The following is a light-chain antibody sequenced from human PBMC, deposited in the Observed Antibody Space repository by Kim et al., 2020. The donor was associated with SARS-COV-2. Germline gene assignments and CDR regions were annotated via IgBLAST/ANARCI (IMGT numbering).Light chain of an antibody. V-gene: IGKV1-33*01. J-gene: IGKJ3*01. CDR2: DAS. CDR3: QQYDNLP. CDR1: QDISNY. Sequence: LSASVRDRVTITCQASQDISNYLNWYQQKPGKAPKLLIYDASNLETGVPSRFSGSGSGTDFTFTISSLQPEDIATYYCQQYDNLPLGPGTKVDIK.